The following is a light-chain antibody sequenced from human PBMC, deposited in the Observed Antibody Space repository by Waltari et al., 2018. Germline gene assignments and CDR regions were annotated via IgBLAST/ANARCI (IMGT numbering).Light chain of an antibody. J-gene: IGLJ3*02. CDR2: EDD. Sequence: NFMLTQPHSVSESPGKTVTISCTRSSGSIASNYVQWYQQRPGSSPTPVIFEDDQRPSGVPDRFPGYSDSSSSSASLTISGLKTEDEADYYCQSYDSSDLWVFGGGTRLTVL. CDR3: QSYDSSDLWV. V-gene: IGLV6-57*01. CDR1: SGSIASNY.